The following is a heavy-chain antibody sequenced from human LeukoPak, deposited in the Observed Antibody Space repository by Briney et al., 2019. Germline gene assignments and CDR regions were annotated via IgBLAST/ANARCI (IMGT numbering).Heavy chain of an antibody. V-gene: IGHV5-51*01. D-gene: IGHD6-13*01. CDR2: IYPGDSDT. Sequence: PGESLKISCKGSGYSFTSYWIGWVRQMPGKGLEWMGIIYPGDSDTRYSPSFQGQVTISADKSISTAYLQWSSLKASDTAMYYCARSTAGAAAHDAFDIWGQETMVTVSS. CDR3: ARSTAGAAAHDAFDI. J-gene: IGHJ3*02. CDR1: GYSFTSYW.